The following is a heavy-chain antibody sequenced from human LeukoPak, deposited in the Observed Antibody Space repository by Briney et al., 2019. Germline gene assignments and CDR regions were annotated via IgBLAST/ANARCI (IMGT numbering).Heavy chain of an antibody. J-gene: IGHJ5*02. CDR1: GFTFTSSA. D-gene: IGHD1-26*01. Sequence: GTSVKVSCKASGFTFTSSAMQWVRQARGQRLEWIGWIVVGSGNTNYAQKFQERVTITRDMSTSTAYMELSSLRSEDTAVYYCARDRIVGAGEYNWFDPWGQGTLVTVSS. V-gene: IGHV1-58*02. CDR3: ARDRIVGAGEYNWFDP. CDR2: IVVGSGNT.